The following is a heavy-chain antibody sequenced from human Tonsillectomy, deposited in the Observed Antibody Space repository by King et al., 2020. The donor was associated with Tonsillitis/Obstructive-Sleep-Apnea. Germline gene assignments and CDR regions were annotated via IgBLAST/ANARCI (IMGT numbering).Heavy chain of an antibody. Sequence: VQLVESGGCVVQPGRSLRLSCAASGFIFSNFGMHWVRQAPGKGLEWVAVISYDGSNKYYAESVEGRFTISRDNSKNTVYLQINSLRAEDTAVYYCAKASYYFTYHNMDVWGKGTAVTVSS. CDR2: ISYDGSNK. J-gene: IGHJ6*04. D-gene: IGHD3-10*01. V-gene: IGHV3-30*18. CDR1: GFIFSNFG. CDR3: AKASYYFTYHNMDV.